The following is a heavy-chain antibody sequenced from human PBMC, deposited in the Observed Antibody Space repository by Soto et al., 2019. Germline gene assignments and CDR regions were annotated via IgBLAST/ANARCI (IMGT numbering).Heavy chain of an antibody. CDR2: ISSSSSYI. Sequence: GGSLRLSCAASGFTFSSYSMNWVRQAPGKGLEWVSSISSSSSYIYYADSVKGRFTISRDNAKNSLYLQMNSLRAEDTAGYYCARDVKYYYDSSVPFDIWGQGTMVTVSS. D-gene: IGHD3-22*01. V-gene: IGHV3-21*01. CDR3: ARDVKYYYDSSVPFDI. CDR1: GFTFSSYS. J-gene: IGHJ3*02.